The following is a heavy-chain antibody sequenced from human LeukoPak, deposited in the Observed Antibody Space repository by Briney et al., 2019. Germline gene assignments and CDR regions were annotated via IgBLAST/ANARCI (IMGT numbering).Heavy chain of an antibody. D-gene: IGHD2-8*01. CDR2: IYHSGST. CDR1: GGSISSGGYS. J-gene: IGHJ3*02. V-gene: IGHV4-30-2*01. CDR3: ARENQMDHPDAFDI. Sequence: PSETLSLTCAVSGGSISSGGYSWSWIRQPPGKGLEWIGYIYHSGSTNYNPSLKSRVTISVDTSKNQFSLKLSSVTAADTAVYYCARENQMDHPDAFDIWGQGTMVTVSS.